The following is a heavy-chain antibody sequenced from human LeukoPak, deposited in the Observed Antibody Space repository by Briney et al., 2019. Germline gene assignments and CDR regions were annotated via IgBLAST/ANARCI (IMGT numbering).Heavy chain of an antibody. V-gene: IGHV3-9*01. CDR3: AKDTGYSSSPGPFDY. D-gene: IGHD6-6*01. CDR2: ISWNSGSI. Sequence: GGSLRLSCAASGFTFDDYAMHWVRQAPGKGLEWVSGISWNSGSIGHADSVKGRFTISRDNAKNSLYLQMNSLRAEDTALYYCAKDTGYSSSPGPFDYWGQGTLVTVSS. CDR1: GFTFDDYA. J-gene: IGHJ4*02.